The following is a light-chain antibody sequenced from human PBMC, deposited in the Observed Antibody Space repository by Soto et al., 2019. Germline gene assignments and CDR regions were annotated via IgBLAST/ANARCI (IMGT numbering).Light chain of an antibody. CDR3: QQYNSAPYT. CDR1: QGISSW. J-gene: IGKJ2*01. Sequence: DIQMTQSPSSVSASVGDRHNITCRANQGISSWLGWYQQKPGKAPKLLIYAASSLQSGVPARFSGSGSGTDFTLTISSLQPDDFATYYCQQYNSAPYTFGQGTKREIK. V-gene: IGKV1-12*01. CDR2: AAS.